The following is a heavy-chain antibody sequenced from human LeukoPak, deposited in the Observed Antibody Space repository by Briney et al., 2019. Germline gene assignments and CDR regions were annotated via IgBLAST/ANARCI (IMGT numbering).Heavy chain of an antibody. D-gene: IGHD4-17*01. Sequence: GASVKVSCKASGYTFTSYDINWVRQATGQGLEWMGWMNPSSGNTGYVQKFQGRVTTTRNTSISTAYMELSSLRSEDTAVYYCARAGSYGDYADEGGYWGQGTLVTVSS. J-gene: IGHJ4*02. CDR1: GYTFTSYD. V-gene: IGHV1-8*01. CDR2: MNPSSGNT. CDR3: ARAGSYGDYADEGGY.